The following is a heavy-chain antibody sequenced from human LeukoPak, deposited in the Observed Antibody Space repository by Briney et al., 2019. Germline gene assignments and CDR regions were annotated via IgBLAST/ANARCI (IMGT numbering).Heavy chain of an antibody. V-gene: IGHV3-23*01. CDR3: AARPLMPPRFDY. J-gene: IGHJ4*02. CDR1: GFTFSSYP. Sequence: PGGSLRLSCAASGFTFSSYPMSWVRRAPGKGLEWVSAISNGGGTPYYADSVKGRFTISRDNSKSTLYLQMNSLRAEDTAIYYCAARPLMPPRFDYWGQGTLVTVSS. D-gene: IGHD2-2*01. CDR2: ISNGGGTP.